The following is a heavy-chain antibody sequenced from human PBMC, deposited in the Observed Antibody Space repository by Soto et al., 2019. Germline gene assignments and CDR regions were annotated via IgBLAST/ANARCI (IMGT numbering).Heavy chain of an antibody. Sequence: PSETLSLTCTVSGGSISSGGYYWSWIRQHPGKGLEWIGYIYYSGSTYYNPSLKSRVTISVDTSKNQFSLKPSSVTAADTAVYYCARADPRNGYYYGMDVWGQGTTVTVSS. CDR1: GGSISSGGYY. J-gene: IGHJ6*02. CDR2: IYYSGST. V-gene: IGHV4-31*03. D-gene: IGHD2-8*01. CDR3: ARADPRNGYYYGMDV.